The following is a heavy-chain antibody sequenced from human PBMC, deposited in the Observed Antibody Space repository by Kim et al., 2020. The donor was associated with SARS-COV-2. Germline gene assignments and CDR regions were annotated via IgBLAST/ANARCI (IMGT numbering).Heavy chain of an antibody. J-gene: IGHJ4*02. D-gene: IGHD3-3*01. Sequence: GGSLRLSCAASGFTFSSYGMHWVRQAPGKGLEWVAVIWYDGSNKYYADSVKGRFTISRDNSKNTLYLQMNSLRAEDTAVYYCARDAISYDFWSGLDYWGQGTLVTVSS. CDR1: GFTFSSYG. CDR3: ARDAISYDFWSGLDY. CDR2: IWYDGSNK. V-gene: IGHV3-33*01.